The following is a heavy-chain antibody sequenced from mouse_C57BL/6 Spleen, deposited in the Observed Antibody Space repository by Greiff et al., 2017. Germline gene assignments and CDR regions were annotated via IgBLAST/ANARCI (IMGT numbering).Heavy chain of an antibody. Sequence: EVHLVESGGGLVQPGGSLKLSCAASGFTFSDYYMYWVRQTPEKRLEWVAYISNGGGSTYYPDTVKGRFTISRDNAKNTLYLQMSRLKSEDTAMYYCARHESGLAMDYWGQGTSVTVSS. D-gene: IGHD6-2*01. J-gene: IGHJ4*01. CDR1: GFTFSDYY. CDR2: ISNGGGST. CDR3: ARHESGLAMDY. V-gene: IGHV5-12*01.